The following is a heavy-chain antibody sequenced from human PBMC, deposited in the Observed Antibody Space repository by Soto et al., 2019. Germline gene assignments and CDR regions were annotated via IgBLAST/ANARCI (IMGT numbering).Heavy chain of an antibody. CDR1: GGSISSYY. V-gene: IGHV4-59*01. J-gene: IGHJ4*02. CDR2: IYYSGSA. Sequence: PSETLSLTCTVSGGSISSYYWSWIRQPPGKGLEWIGYIYYSGSANYNPSLKSRVTISVDTSKNQFSLKLSSVTAADTAVYYCARDSSRYFDWLYYFDYWGQGTLFTVSS. CDR3: ARDSSRYFDWLYYFDY. D-gene: IGHD3-9*01.